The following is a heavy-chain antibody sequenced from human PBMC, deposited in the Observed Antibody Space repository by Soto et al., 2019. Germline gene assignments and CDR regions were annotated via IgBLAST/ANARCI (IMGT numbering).Heavy chain of an antibody. CDR1: GGTFSSYS. V-gene: IGHV1-69*01. CDR3: ARDGGRHSGGIDY. CDR2: IIPIFGTA. D-gene: IGHD1-26*01. Sequence: QVQLVQSGAEVKKPGSSVKVSCKASGGTFSSYSINWVRQAPGQGLEWMGEIIPIFGTANYAQKFQVRVTITADESTSTADMELSSLRSEDTAVYYCARDGGRHSGGIDYWGQGTLVTVSS. J-gene: IGHJ4*02.